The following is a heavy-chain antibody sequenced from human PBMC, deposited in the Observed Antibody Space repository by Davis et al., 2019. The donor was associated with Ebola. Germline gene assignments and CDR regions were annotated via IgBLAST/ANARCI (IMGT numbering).Heavy chain of an antibody. D-gene: IGHD6-19*01. Sequence: AASVKVSCKASGGTFSSYAISWVRQAPGQGLEWMGRIIPILGIAKYAQKFQGRVTITADKSTSTAYMELSSLRSEDTAVYYCARENVAVAGTPFDYWGQGTLVTVSS. J-gene: IGHJ4*02. CDR2: IIPILGIA. V-gene: IGHV1-69*04. CDR1: GGTFSSYA. CDR3: ARENVAVAGTPFDY.